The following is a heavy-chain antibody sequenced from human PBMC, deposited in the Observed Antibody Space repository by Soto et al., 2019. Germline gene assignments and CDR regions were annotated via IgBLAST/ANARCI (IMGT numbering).Heavy chain of an antibody. D-gene: IGHD3-16*01. CDR2: ISWDGGTT. CDR1: GFTFEDYT. CDR3: AKDGSQKDDDGNWLGS. Sequence: DVQLVESGGDVVQPGGSLRLSCAASGFTFEDYTIHWVRQAPGKALEWVSLISWDGGTTYYTHSVKGRFTISRDNSKNSLYLQKNSLRPEDTALYYCAKDGSQKDDDGNWLGSWGQGTLVTFSS. V-gene: IGHV3-43*01. J-gene: IGHJ5*01.